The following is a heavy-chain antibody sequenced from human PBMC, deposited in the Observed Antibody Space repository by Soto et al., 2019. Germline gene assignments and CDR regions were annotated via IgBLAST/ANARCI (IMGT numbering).Heavy chain of an antibody. CDR3: ASQIYYGMDV. Sequence: QVQLVESGGGVVQPGRSLRLSCAASGFTFSSYGMHWVRQAPGKGLAWVAVIWYEGSNKYYADSVKARFTISRDNSKNTLYLQMNSLRAEDTAVYYCASQIYYGMDVWGQGTTVTVSS. CDR1: GFTFSSYG. J-gene: IGHJ6*02. V-gene: IGHV3-33*01. CDR2: IWYEGSNK.